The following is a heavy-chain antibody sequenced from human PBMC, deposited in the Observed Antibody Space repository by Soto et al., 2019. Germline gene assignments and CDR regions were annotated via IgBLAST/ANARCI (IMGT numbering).Heavy chain of an antibody. CDR3: ARHLPPPYYYDSSGYRDYYYYGMDV. CDR2: IYYSGST. J-gene: IGHJ6*02. Sequence: LALTCTVSGGSISSSSYYWGWIRQPPGKGLEWIGSIYYSGSTYYNPSLKSRVTISVDTSKNQFSLKLSSVTAADTPVYYCARHLPPPYYYDSSGYRDYYYYGMDVWGQGTTVTVSS. D-gene: IGHD3-22*01. CDR1: GGSISSSSYY. V-gene: IGHV4-39*01.